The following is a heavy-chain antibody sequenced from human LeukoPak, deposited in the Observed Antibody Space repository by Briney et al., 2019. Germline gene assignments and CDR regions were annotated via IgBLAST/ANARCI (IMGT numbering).Heavy chain of an antibody. Sequence: GRSLRLSCAASGFTFSSYAMHWVRQAPGKGLEWVAVISYDGSNKYYADSVKGRFTISRDNSKNTLYLQMNSLRAEDTAVYYCARESKRNAFDIWGQGTMVTVSS. CDR1: GFTFSSYA. CDR3: ARESKRNAFDI. CDR2: ISYDGSNK. J-gene: IGHJ3*02. V-gene: IGHV3-30-3*01.